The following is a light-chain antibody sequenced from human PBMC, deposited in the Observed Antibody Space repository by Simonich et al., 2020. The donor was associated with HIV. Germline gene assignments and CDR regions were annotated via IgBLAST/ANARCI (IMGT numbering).Light chain of an antibody. J-gene: IGKJ4*01. CDR2: WAS. Sequence: DIVMTQSPDSLAVSLGERATINCKSSQSVLYSSNNQNYLAWYQQKPGQPPRLLLYWASTRESGGPDRFSGSGSGTDFALTISSLQAEDVAVYYCQQYYGPPLTFGGGTKVEIK. CDR3: QQYYGPPLT. CDR1: QSVLYSSNNQNY. V-gene: IGKV4-1*01.